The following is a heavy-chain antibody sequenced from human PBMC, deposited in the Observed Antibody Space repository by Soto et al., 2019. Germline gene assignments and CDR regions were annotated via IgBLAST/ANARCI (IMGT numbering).Heavy chain of an antibody. D-gene: IGHD1-1*01. Sequence: QVQLVESGGGVVQPGGSLRLSCAASAFTFSRHGMHWVRQAPGKGLQWVGVIWSDGSNQRYAESVKGRFTISRDNSKNTQDLQMNSLRAENTGEYYCARERTLEENNHNYMDVWGTGITVTVS. CDR2: IWSDGSNQ. V-gene: IGHV3-33*01. CDR1: AFTFSRHG. CDR3: ARERTLEENNHNYMDV. J-gene: IGHJ6*03.